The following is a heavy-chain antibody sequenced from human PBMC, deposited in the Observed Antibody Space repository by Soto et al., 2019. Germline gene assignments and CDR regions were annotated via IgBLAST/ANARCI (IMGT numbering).Heavy chain of an antibody. D-gene: IGHD1-26*01. CDR1: GFTFSNYA. CDR3: AKDFVGVRADAFDI. J-gene: IGHJ3*02. CDR2: IRGSGGST. Sequence: GSLRLSCAASGFTFSNYAMIWVRQAPGKGLEWVSSIRGSGGSTYYADSVKGRFTISRDNSKNTLYVQMNSLRAEDTAVYYCAKDFVGVRADAFDIWGQGTMVTVSS. V-gene: IGHV3-23*01.